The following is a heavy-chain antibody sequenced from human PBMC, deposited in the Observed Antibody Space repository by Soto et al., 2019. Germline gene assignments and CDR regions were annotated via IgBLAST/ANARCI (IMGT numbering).Heavy chain of an antibody. CDR1: GFTFSSYW. CDR3: PRDMGGWGAY. V-gene: IGHV3-74*01. Sequence: GGSLRLSCAASGFTFSSYWMHWVRQAPGKGLVWVSRTNEDGSIINYADSVKGRFTISRDNAKDILYLEMNSLRVEDTAVYYCPRDMGGWGAYWGQGALVTVSS. D-gene: IGHD3-16*01. CDR2: TNEDGSII. J-gene: IGHJ4*02.